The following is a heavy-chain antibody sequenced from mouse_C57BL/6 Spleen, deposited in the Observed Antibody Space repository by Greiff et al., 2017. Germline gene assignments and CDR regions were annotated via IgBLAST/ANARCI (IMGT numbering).Heavy chain of an antibody. Sequence: EVKLLESEGGLVQPGSSMKLSCTASGFTFSDYYMAWVRQVPEKGLEWVANINYDGSSTYYLDSLKSRFIISRDNAKNILYLQMSSLKSEDTATYYCARDPLLRSWYFDVWGTGTTVTVSS. D-gene: IGHD1-1*01. CDR1: GFTFSDYY. V-gene: IGHV5-16*01. CDR3: ARDPLLRSWYFDV. CDR2: INYDGSST. J-gene: IGHJ1*03.